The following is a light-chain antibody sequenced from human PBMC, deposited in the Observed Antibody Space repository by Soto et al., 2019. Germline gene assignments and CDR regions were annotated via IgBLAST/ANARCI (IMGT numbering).Light chain of an antibody. CDR1: QVFGSS. CDR2: DAS. Sequence: EIVMTQFRATLSVSPGERATFSCRASQVFGSSLAWYQQKPGQAPRLLIYDASTRATGIPARFSGSGSGTEFSLTISSLQSEDSAVYYCQQYSDWPLTFGQGTKVDIK. V-gene: IGKV3-15*01. CDR3: QQYSDWPLT. J-gene: IGKJ1*01.